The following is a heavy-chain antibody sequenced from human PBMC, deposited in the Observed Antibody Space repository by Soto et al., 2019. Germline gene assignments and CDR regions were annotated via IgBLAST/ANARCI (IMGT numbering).Heavy chain of an antibody. D-gene: IGHD5-12*01. J-gene: IGHJ4*02. CDR3: AKKAGYRGERFDY. CDR2: ISGGGVTT. CDR1: GFTFSYYA. Sequence: PGGSLRLSCAASGFTFSYYAISWVRQTPGTGLEWVSGISGGGVTTYYAASVKGRFTISRDNSKNTLYLQINSLRAEDTAIYHCAKKAGYRGERFDYWGQGTLVTVSS. V-gene: IGHV3-23*01.